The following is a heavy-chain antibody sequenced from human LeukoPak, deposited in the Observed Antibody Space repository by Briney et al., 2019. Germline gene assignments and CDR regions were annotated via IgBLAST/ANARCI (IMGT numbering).Heavy chain of an antibody. CDR3: ARDRHGDGFLTGYSYFGMDV. J-gene: IGHJ6*02. CDR1: AFTFSSYW. V-gene: IGHV3-7*01. CDR2: IKEDGSEI. D-gene: IGHD3-9*01. Sequence: PGGSLRLSCEASAFTFSSYWMSWVRQAPGKGLEWVANIKEDGSEINYVDSVKGRFTISRDNAKNSLFLQMNSLRVEDTAVYYCARDRHGDGFLTGYSYFGMDVWGQGTTVTVSS.